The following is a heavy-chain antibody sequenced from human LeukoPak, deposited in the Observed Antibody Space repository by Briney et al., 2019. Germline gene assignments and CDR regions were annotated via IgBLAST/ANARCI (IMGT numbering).Heavy chain of an antibody. D-gene: IGHD3-16*02. Sequence: SLRLSCAASGFTFDDYAMHWVRQAPGKGLEWVSGISWNSGSIGYADSVKGRFTISRDNAKNSLYLQMNSLRAEDTALYYCAKDISGRDYDYVWGSYRPATYAFDIWGQGTMVTVSS. V-gene: IGHV3-9*01. CDR2: ISWNSGSI. CDR1: GFTFDDYA. J-gene: IGHJ3*02. CDR3: AKDISGRDYDYVWGSYRPATYAFDI.